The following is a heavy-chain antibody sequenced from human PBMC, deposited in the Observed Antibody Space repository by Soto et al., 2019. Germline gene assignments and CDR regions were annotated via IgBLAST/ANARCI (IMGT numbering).Heavy chain of an antibody. CDR1: GFTFSSYA. Sequence: GGSLRLSCAASGFTFSSYAMHWVRQAPGKGLEWVAVISYDGSNKYYADSVKGRFTISRDNSKNTLYLQMNSLRAEDTAVYYCAREGGYVEMATMSYWGQGTLVTVSS. J-gene: IGHJ4*02. CDR3: AREGGYVEMATMSY. D-gene: IGHD5-12*01. CDR2: ISYDGSNK. V-gene: IGHV3-30-3*01.